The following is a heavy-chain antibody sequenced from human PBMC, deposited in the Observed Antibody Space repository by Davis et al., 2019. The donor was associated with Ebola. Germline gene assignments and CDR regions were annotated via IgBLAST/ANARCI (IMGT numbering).Heavy chain of an antibody. V-gene: IGHV1-69*04. CDR3: ATFYGSGMIPFDY. CDR1: GGTFSSYA. Sequence: AASVKVSCKASGGTFSSYAISWVRQAPGQGLEWMGRIIPILGIANYAQKFQGRVTITADKSTSTAYMELSSLRSEDTAVYYCATFYGSGMIPFDYWGQGTLVTVSS. D-gene: IGHD3-10*01. J-gene: IGHJ4*02. CDR2: IIPILGIA.